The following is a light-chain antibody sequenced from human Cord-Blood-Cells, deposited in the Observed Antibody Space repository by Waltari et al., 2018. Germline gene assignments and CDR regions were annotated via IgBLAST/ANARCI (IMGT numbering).Light chain of an antibody. Sequence: QSALTQPASVSGSPGQSITISCTGTSSDVGGYNYVSWYQQHPGNAPKLMIYDVSKRPSGVSNRFSGSKSGNTASPTISGLQAEDEADYYCSSYTSSSTLWVFGGGTKLTVL. CDR3: SSYTSSSTLWV. CDR1: SSDVGGYNY. CDR2: DVS. J-gene: IGLJ3*02. V-gene: IGLV2-14*01.